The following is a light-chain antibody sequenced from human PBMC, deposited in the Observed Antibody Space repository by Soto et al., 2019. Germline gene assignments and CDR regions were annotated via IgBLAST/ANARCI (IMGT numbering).Light chain of an antibody. CDR1: QSVSSL. CDR2: DTS. CDR3: QQYNIWPYT. Sequence: IVLTQSPATLSVSPGERATLSCRASQSVSSLLAWYQQKPRQAPRLLIYDTSTRATGIPARFSGSGSGTAFSLTISSLQSEDFAIYYCQQYNIWPYTFGQGTKLEIK. J-gene: IGKJ2*01. V-gene: IGKV3-15*01.